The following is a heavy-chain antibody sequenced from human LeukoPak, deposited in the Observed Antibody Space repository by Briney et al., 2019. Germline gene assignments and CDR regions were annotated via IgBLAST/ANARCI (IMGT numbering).Heavy chain of an antibody. CDR1: GYTFTSYG. J-gene: IGHJ5*02. CDR2: ISAYNGNT. D-gene: IGHD2-2*01. V-gene: IGHV1-18*01. CDR3: ARYYPYIGYCSSTSCYLELQFGP. Sequence: ASVKVSCKAAGYTFTSYGISWVRQAPAQGQERVGWISAYNGNTNNAQQLQGRVTMTTDTSTSTAYMELRSLRSDDTAVYYCARYYPYIGYCSSTSCYLELQFGPWGQGTLVTVSS.